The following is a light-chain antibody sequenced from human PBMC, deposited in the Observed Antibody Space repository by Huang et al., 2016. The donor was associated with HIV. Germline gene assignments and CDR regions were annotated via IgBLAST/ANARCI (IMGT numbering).Light chain of an antibody. J-gene: IGKJ1*01. CDR1: RDISIF. CDR2: AAS. CDR3: QKYDSAPRT. V-gene: IGKV1-27*01. Sequence: MTQSPPSLSASIGDRVTLTCRASRDISIFLAWYQQKPGKPPRLLIYAASILHSGVPSRFSGGGSGTNFTLTVSSLQPEDVANYYCQKYDSAPRTFGQGTKLEL.